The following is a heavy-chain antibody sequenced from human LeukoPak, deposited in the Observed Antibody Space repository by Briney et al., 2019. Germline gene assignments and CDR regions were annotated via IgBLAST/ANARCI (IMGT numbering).Heavy chain of an antibody. CDR1: GFTFSSYA. V-gene: IGHV3-30-3*01. Sequence: GRSLRLSCAASGFTFSSYAMHWVRQAPGKGLEWVEVISYDGSNKYYADSVKGRFTISRDNSKNTLYLQMNSLRAEDTAVYYCARDLPYWGQGTLVTVSS. J-gene: IGHJ4*02. CDR3: ARDLPY. CDR2: ISYDGSNK.